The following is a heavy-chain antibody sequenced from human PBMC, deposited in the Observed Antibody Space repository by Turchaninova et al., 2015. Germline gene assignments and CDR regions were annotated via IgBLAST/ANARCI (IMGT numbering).Heavy chain of an antibody. V-gene: IGHV4-59*12. J-gene: IGHJ4*02. CDR3: ARGGRGYSYGLHDY. CDR1: GGSIRNYY. Sequence: QVQLHESDPGLVKTSETRSLTVTVPGGSIRNYYWAWVRQSPGKGLEWIGYIYYSGSATYNPALKSRVTLSVDTSKNQFSLKVSSVTAADTAVYYCARGGRGYSYGLHDYWGQGTLVTVSS. CDR2: IYYSGSA. D-gene: IGHD5-18*01.